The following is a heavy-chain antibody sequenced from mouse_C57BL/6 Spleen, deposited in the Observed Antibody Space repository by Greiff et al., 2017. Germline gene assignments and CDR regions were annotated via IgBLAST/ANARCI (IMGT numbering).Heavy chain of an antibody. CDR3: AREGLYGYDENYYAMDY. J-gene: IGHJ4*01. CDR1: GYTFTSYG. V-gene: IGHV1-81*01. CDR2: IYPRSGNT. Sequence: QVQLQQSGAELARPGASVKLSCKASGYTFTSYGISWVKQRTGQGLEWIGEIYPRSGNTYYNEKFKGKATLTADKSSSTAYMELRSLTSEDSAVYFCAREGLYGYDENYYAMDYWGQGTSVTVSS. D-gene: IGHD2-2*01.